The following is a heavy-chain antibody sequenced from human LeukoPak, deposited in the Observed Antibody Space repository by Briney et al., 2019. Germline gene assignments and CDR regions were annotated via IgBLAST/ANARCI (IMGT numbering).Heavy chain of an antibody. V-gene: IGHV5-51*01. CDR2: IYPGDSDT. Sequence: GASLQISCKGSGSSFTSYWIGWVRQMPGKGLGWMGIIYPGDSDTRYSPSFQGQVTISADKSISTAYLQWSSLTASDTAMYYCATLRDFWVDYWGQGTLVTVSS. D-gene: IGHD3-3*01. CDR1: GSSFTSYW. CDR3: ATLRDFWVDY. J-gene: IGHJ4*02.